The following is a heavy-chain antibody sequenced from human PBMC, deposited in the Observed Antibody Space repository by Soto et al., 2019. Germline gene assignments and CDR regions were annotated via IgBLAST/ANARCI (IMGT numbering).Heavy chain of an antibody. V-gene: IGHV4-39*01. D-gene: IGHD1-26*01. CDR3: GIVVEGPTRHTASHS. CDR1: GVSIHNSHSF. J-gene: IGHJ4*02. CDR2: VYYSGGA. Sequence: SETLSLTCAVSGVSIHNSHSFWAWIRQPPGKGLEFIGSVYYSGGANYNPSLKSRVTISVDTSKNQLSLRVNSVTAADTAVYYCGIVVEGPTRHTASHSCGQAPLLTLS.